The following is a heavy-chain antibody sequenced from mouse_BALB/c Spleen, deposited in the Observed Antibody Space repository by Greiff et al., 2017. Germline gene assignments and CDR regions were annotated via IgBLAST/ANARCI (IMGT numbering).Heavy chain of an antibody. J-gene: IGHJ2*01. CDR3: ARLDYRYDVDDY. CDR1: GYTFTSYT. D-gene: IGHD2-14*01. V-gene: IGHV1-4*01. CDR2: INPSSGYT. Sequence: VQLQESGAELARPGASVKMSCKASGYTFTSYTMHWVKQRPGQGLEWIGYINPSSGYTNYNQKFKDKATLTADESSSTAYMQLSSLTSEDSAVYYCARLDYRYDVDDYWGQGTTLTVSS.